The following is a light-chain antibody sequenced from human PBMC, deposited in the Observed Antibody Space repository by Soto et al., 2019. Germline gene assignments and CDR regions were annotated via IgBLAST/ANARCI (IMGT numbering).Light chain of an antibody. V-gene: IGKV3-11*01. Sequence: EIVMTQSPATLSVSPWERATLSCRASQRVSSNYLAWYQQKPGQAPRLLIYDASNRATGIPARFSGSGSGTDFTLTISSLEPEDFAVYYCQQRSNWPPEITFGQGTRLEIK. CDR2: DAS. CDR3: QQRSNWPPEIT. CDR1: QRVSSNY. J-gene: IGKJ5*01.